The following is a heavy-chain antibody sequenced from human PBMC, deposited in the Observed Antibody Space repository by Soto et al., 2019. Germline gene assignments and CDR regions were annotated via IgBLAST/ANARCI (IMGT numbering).Heavy chain of an antibody. CDR3: AHAGDYDLLTFDH. CDR1: GFSLSSYGMG. CDR2: IYWDDDK. Sequence: QITLKESGPTLVRPAQTLTLTCGFSGFSLSSYGMGVAWIRQPPGKALEWLALIYWDDDKRYNPSLKDRLAISKDTSSNQVVLTITNMVPGDTATYFCAHAGDYDLLTFDHWGPGTLVTVSS. V-gene: IGHV2-5*02. D-gene: IGHD4-17*01. J-gene: IGHJ4*02.